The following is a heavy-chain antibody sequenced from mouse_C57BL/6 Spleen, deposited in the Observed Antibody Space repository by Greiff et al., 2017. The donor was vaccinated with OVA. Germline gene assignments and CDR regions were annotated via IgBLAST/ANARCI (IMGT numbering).Heavy chain of an antibody. CDR1: GYTFTSYW. CDR2: IHPNSGST. CDR3: ARSGNYYYGSSPYYYAMDY. D-gene: IGHD1-1*01. Sequence: QVQLQQPGAELVKPGASVKLSCKASGYTFTSYWMHWVKQRPGQGLEWIGMIHPNSGSTNYNEKFKSKATLTVDKSSSTAYMQLSSRTAEDSAVYYCARSGNYYYGSSPYYYAMDYWGQGTSVTVSS. J-gene: IGHJ4*01. V-gene: IGHV1-64*01.